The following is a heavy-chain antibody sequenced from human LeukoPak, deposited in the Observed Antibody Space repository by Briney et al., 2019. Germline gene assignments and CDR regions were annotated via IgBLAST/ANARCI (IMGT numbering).Heavy chain of an antibody. CDR3: VREDYGGNLDAFDI. D-gene: IGHD4-23*01. Sequence: PSETLSLTCTVSGGSISSYYWSWIRQPPGKGLEWIGYIYYSGSTNYNPSLKSRVTISVDTSKNQFSLKLSSVTAADTAVYYCVREDYGGNLDAFDIWGQGTMVTVSS. V-gene: IGHV4-59*01. CDR2: IYYSGST. J-gene: IGHJ3*02. CDR1: GGSISSYY.